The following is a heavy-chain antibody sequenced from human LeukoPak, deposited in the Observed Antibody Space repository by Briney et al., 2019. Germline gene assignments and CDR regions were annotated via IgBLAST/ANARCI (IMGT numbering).Heavy chain of an antibody. CDR3: ARHDLLLWFGEFSGRFDP. CDR1: GYSIGSGYY. Sequence: SETLSLTCAVSGYSIGSGYYWGWIRQPPGKGLEWIGSIYHSGSTYYNPSLKSLVTISVNQSKNQFSLKLSSVTAAATAVSYCARHDLLLWFGEFSGRFDPWGQGTLVTVSS. V-gene: IGHV4-38-2*01. D-gene: IGHD3-10*01. CDR2: IYHSGST. J-gene: IGHJ5*02.